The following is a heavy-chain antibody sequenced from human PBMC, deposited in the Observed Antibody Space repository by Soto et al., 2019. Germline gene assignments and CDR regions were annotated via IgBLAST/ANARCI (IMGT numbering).Heavy chain of an antibody. CDR3: AASYSSGWIFDY. CDR2: IKQGGSEK. D-gene: IGHD6-19*01. Sequence: GGSLRLSCAASGFTFSSYWMSWVRQAPGKGLEWVANIKQGGSEKYYVDSVKGRFTISRDNAKNTLYLQMNSLRAEDTAVYYCAASYSSGWIFDYWGQGTLVTVSS. CDR1: GFTFSSYW. J-gene: IGHJ4*02. V-gene: IGHV3-7*05.